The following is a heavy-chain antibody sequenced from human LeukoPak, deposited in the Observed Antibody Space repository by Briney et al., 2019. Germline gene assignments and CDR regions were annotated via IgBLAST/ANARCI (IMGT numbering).Heavy chain of an antibody. D-gene: IGHD3-22*01. CDR2: ISGSGGST. CDR1: GFTFSSYW. J-gene: IGHJ4*02. Sequence: GGSLRLSCAASGFTFSSYWMSWVRQAPGKGLEWVSAISGSGGSTYYADSVKGRFTISRDNSKNTLYLQMNSLRAEDTAVYYCARGNLYYDSSGFDYWGQGTLVTVSS. CDR3: ARGNLYYDSSGFDY. V-gene: IGHV3-23*01.